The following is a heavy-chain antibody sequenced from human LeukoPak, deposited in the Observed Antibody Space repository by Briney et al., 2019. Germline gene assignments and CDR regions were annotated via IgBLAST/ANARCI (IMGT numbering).Heavy chain of an antibody. Sequence: QSGGSLRLSCAASGFSFSSYAMSWVRQAPGKGLEWVSSFSGSGGSTYYAGSVKGRFTISRDNSKNTLYLQMISLKAEDTAVYYCAKSGYNRFDYWGQGTLVTVSS. D-gene: IGHD5-24*01. CDR2: FSGSGGST. CDR1: GFSFSSYA. CDR3: AKSGYNRFDY. J-gene: IGHJ4*02. V-gene: IGHV3-23*01.